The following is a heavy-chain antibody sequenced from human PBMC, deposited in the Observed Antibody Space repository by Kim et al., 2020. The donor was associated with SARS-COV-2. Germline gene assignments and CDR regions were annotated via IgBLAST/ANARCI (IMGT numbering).Heavy chain of an antibody. J-gene: IGHJ4*02. CDR3: ATERGIYGSGSYGLFDY. V-gene: IGHV1-2*02. CDR1: GYTFTGYY. Sequence: ASVKVSCKASGYTFTGYYMHWVRQAPGQGLEGMGWINPNSGGTNYAQKFQGRVTMTRDTSISTAYMELSRLRSDDTAVYYCATERGIYGSGSYGLFDYWGQETLVTVSS. CDR2: INPNSGGT. D-gene: IGHD3-10*01.